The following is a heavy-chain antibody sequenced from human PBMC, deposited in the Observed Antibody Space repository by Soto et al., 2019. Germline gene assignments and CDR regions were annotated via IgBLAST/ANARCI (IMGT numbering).Heavy chain of an antibody. D-gene: IGHD2-8*02. J-gene: IGHJ4*02. CDR2: INPDSGGT. CDR3: ARAAVPYRPRGVCDYLDI. CDR1: GYTFTDYY. V-gene: IGHV1-2*02. Sequence: ASVKVSCKASGYTFTDYYIHWVRQAPGQGLEYMGFINPDSGGTNYVQRFQDRVTITRDSSINTAYMELSRLRSDDTAIYYCARAAVPYRPRGVCDYLDIWGQGTLVTVSS.